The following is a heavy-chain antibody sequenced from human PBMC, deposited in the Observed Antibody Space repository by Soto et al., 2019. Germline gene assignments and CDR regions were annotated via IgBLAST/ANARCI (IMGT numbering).Heavy chain of an antibody. CDR1: GFTFNNYA. J-gene: IGHJ4*02. Sequence: EVQLLESGGGLVQPGGSLRLSCAASGFTFNNYAMTWVRQAPGKGLWWVSAISGGGDTTSYADSVKGRFTVSRDGSKNTLYLHMSSLRPEDTALYYCAKGRGGSGSLTPRVDFWRQATLVTVSS. CDR2: ISGGGDTT. V-gene: IGHV3-23*01. CDR3: AKGRGGSGSLTPRVDF. D-gene: IGHD3-10*01.